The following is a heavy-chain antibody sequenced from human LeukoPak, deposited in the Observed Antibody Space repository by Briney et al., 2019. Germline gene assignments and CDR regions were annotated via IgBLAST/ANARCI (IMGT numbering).Heavy chain of an antibody. J-gene: IGHJ4*02. CDR3: ARDVWFGELSQYYFDY. Sequence: SETLSLTCAVYGGSFRGYYWSWIRQPPGKGLEWIGEINHSGSTNYNPSLKSRVTISVDTSKNQFSLKLSSVTAADTAVYYCARDVWFGELSQYYFDYWGQGTLVTVSS. D-gene: IGHD3-10*01. V-gene: IGHV4-34*01. CDR2: INHSGST. CDR1: GGSFRGYY.